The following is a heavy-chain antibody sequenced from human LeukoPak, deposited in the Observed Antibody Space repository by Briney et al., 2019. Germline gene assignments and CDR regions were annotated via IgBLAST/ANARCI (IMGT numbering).Heavy chain of an antibody. Sequence: PGGSLRLSCAGSGFTFSTYWMHWVRQAPGGGLVWVSGINTDGSTTSYADSVKGRFTISRDNAKSTVYLQMSSLRAEDTAVYYCAKESGYDVDLEYWGQGALVTVSS. CDR2: INTDGSTT. V-gene: IGHV3-74*01. D-gene: IGHD5-12*01. CDR3: AKESGYDVDLEY. CDR1: GFTFSTYW. J-gene: IGHJ4*02.